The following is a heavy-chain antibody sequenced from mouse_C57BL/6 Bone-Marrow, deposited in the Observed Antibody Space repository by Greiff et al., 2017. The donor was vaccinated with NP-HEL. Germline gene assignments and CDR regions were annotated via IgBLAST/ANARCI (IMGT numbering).Heavy chain of an antibody. J-gene: IGHJ4*01. D-gene: IGHD3-3*01. V-gene: IGHV1-80*01. CDR2: IYPGDGDT. CDR1: GYAFSSYW. CDR3: AREGGTPYYYAMDY. Sequence: QVQLKESGAELVKPGASVKISCKASGYAFSSYWMNWVKQRPGKGLEWIGQIYPGDGDTNYNGKFKGKATLTADKSSSTAYMQLSSLTSEDSAVYFCAREGGTPYYYAMDYWGQGTSVTVSS.